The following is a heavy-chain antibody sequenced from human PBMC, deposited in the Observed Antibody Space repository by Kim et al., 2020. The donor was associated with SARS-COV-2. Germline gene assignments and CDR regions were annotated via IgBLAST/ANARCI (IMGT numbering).Heavy chain of an antibody. CDR3: ARGPGGSGSYIDY. Sequence: SETLSLTCTVSGGSISSGGYYWSWIRQHPGKGLEWIGYIYYSGCTYYNPSLKSRVTISVDTSKNQFSLKLSSVTAADTAVYYCARGPGGSGSYIDYWGQGTRVTVSS. CDR2: IYYSGCT. CDR1: GGSISSGGYY. J-gene: IGHJ4*02. D-gene: IGHD3-10*01. V-gene: IGHV4-31*03.